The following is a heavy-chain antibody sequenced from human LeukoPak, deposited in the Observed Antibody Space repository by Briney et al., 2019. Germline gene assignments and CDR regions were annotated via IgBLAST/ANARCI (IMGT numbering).Heavy chain of an antibody. CDR2: ISGSGGST. Sequence: PSETLSLTCTVSGGSISSSSYYWGWIRQPPGKGLEWVSAISGSGGSTYYADSVKGRFTISRDNSKNTLYLQMNSLRAEDTAVYYCAKETPVVPAAIEADYYWGQGTLVTVSS. D-gene: IGHD2-2*01. J-gene: IGHJ4*02. CDR1: GGSISSSSYY. CDR3: AKETPVVPAAIEADYY. V-gene: IGHV3-23*01.